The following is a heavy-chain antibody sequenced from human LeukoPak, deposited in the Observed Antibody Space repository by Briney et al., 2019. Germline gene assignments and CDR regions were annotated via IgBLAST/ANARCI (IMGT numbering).Heavy chain of an antibody. V-gene: IGHV1-8*03. CDR3: ARWGSSWYIDY. Sequence: GGSLKVSSTPSRYTFTMYVINSVRQAPGQGGEWMGWMNPNSGNTGYAKTFQGRVNTTKNNSISTEYMELSSLRSEDTAVYYGARWGSSWYIDYWGQGTLVTVSS. J-gene: IGHJ4*02. CDR1: RYTFTMYV. CDR2: MNPNSGNT. D-gene: IGHD6-13*01.